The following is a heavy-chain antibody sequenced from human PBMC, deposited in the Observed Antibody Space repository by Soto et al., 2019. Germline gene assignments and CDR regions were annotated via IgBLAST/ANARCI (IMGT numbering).Heavy chain of an antibody. CDR3: AKETVDTAMASHNWFDP. D-gene: IGHD5-18*01. J-gene: IGHJ5*02. CDR2: IIDSGGST. Sequence: GGSLRLSCAASGFTFSSCAMGWVRQAPGKGLEWVSDIIDSGGSTYYADSVKGRFTISRDNSKSTLYLQMNSLRAEDTAVYYCAKETVDTAMASHNWFDPWGQGTLVTVSS. V-gene: IGHV3-23*01. CDR1: GFTFSSCA.